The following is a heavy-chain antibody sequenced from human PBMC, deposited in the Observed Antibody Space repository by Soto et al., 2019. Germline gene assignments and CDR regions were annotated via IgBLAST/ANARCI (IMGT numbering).Heavy chain of an antibody. CDR1: GFTFSSYG. V-gene: IGHV3-30*18. Sequence: GGSLRLSCAASGFTFSSYGMHWFRQAPGKGLEWVAVISYDGSNKYYADSVKGRFTISRDNSKNTLYLQMNSLRAEDTAVYYCAKDRLRYFDWPLDYWGQGTLVTVSS. D-gene: IGHD3-9*01. J-gene: IGHJ4*02. CDR2: ISYDGSNK. CDR3: AKDRLRYFDWPLDY.